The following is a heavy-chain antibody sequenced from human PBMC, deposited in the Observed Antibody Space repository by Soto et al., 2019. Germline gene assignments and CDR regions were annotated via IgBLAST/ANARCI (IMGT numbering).Heavy chain of an antibody. D-gene: IGHD6-19*01. CDR1: GYTFTSYG. J-gene: IGHJ6*02. CDR3: AREGSAPYYYYGMDV. Sequence: QVQLEQSGAEVKKPGDSMKVSCKAYGYTFTSYGISWMRQAPGQGLEWMGWINGYNGNTDYPQKVQGRVTMTTDTSTSTAYMELRSLRSDDTAVYYCAREGSAPYYYYGMDVWGQGTTVTVSS. CDR2: INGYNGNT. V-gene: IGHV1-18*01.